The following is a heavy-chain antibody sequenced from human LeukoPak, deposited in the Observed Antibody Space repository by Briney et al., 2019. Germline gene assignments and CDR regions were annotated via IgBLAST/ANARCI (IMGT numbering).Heavy chain of an antibody. J-gene: IGHJ4*02. CDR2: ISYDGSNK. D-gene: IGHD1-26*01. CDR1: GFTFSSYA. Sequence: GGSLRLSCAASGFTFSSYAMHWVRQAPGKGREWVAVISYDGSNKYYADSVKGRFTISRDNSKNTLYLQMNSLRAEDTAVYYCAKTVGAAFDYWGQGTLVTVSS. CDR3: AKTVGAAFDY. V-gene: IGHV3-30*18.